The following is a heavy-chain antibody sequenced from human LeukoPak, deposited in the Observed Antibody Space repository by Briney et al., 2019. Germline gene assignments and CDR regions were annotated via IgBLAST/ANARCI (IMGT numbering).Heavy chain of an antibody. D-gene: IGHD1-26*01. CDR3: ARQTSGTYKGGDALDI. CDR2: IYYSGNT. CDR1: GGSITNYY. V-gene: IGHV4-59*01. J-gene: IGHJ3*02. Sequence: SETLSLTCTVSGGSITNYYWSWIRQPPGRGLEWIGYIYYSGNTNYNPSLRSRVTISVDTAKNQFSLRLSSLTAADTALNYCARQTSGTYKGGDALDIWGQGTMVTVSS.